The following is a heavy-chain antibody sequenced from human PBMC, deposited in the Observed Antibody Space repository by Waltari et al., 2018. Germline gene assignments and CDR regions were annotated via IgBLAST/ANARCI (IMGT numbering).Heavy chain of an antibody. J-gene: IGHJ4*02. D-gene: IGHD2-15*01. Sequence: EVQVVQSGAEVKKPGATVKISCKASGYTFTDFYIHWLQLAPGKGLEWMGRVNTEDGETMYGMNFRDIITMTADTSTNTAYMELSSLRSADTAVYYCVVGGYCSPSICPWDYWGQGTLVTVSS. CDR1: GYTFTDFY. V-gene: IGHV1-69-2*01. CDR3: VVGGYCSPSICPWDY. CDR2: VNTEDGET.